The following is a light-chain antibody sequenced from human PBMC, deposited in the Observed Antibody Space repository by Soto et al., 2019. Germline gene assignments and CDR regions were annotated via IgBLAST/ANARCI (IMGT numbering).Light chain of an antibody. CDR2: SAN. CDR3: LQHDTYPST. J-gene: IGKJ2*01. V-gene: IGKV1-17*01. Sequence: DLQMTQSPSSLSASVGDRVTLTCRASQGIRNALAWYQKKPGKAPERLIYSANILQSGVSSRFSGSGSGADFTLTITSLQPEDFASYYCLQHDTYPSTFGQGTKLEIK. CDR1: QGIRNA.